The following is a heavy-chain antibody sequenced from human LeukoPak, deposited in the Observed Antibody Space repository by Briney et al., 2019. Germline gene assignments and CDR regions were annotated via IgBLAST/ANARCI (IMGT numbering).Heavy chain of an antibody. D-gene: IGHD6-13*01. CDR1: GGSISSSNW. J-gene: IGHJ4*02. V-gene: IGHV4-4*02. CDR2: IYHSGST. CDR3: ARSGTYQHSSSYDY. Sequence: SETLSLTCAVSGGSISSSNWWNWVRQPPGKGLEWIGEIYHSGSTNYNPALKSRVHISVDPSKKQFSLKLSSVTAADTAVYYCARSGTYQHSSSYDYWGQGTLVTVSS.